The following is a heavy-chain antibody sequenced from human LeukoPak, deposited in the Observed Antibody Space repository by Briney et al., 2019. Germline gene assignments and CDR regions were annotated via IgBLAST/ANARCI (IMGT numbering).Heavy chain of an antibody. CDR2: IYYSGST. Sequence: PSQTLSLTCTVSGGSISSGGYYWSWIRQHPGKGLEWIGYIYYSGSTYYNPSLKSRVTISVDTSKNQFSLKLSSVTAADTAVYYCARDLGSSWYSNYYYYGMDVWGQGTTVTVSS. V-gene: IGHV4-31*03. J-gene: IGHJ6*02. CDR3: ARDLGSSWYSNYYYYGMDV. CDR1: GGSISSGGYY. D-gene: IGHD6-13*01.